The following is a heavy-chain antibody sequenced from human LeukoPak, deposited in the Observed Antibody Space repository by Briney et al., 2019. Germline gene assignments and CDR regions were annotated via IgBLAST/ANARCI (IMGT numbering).Heavy chain of an antibody. V-gene: IGHV3-9*01. CDR3: AKDNHLGYCSSTSCYSRQLTD. J-gene: IGHJ4*02. CDR2: ISWNSGNI. D-gene: IGHD2-2*01. CDR1: GFTFDDYA. Sequence: GGSLRLSCAASGFTFDDYAMHWVRQAPGKGLEWVSGISWNSGNIGYADSVKGRFTISRDNAKNSLYLQMNSLRAEDTALYYCAKDNHLGYCSSTSCYSRQLTDWGQGTLVTVSS.